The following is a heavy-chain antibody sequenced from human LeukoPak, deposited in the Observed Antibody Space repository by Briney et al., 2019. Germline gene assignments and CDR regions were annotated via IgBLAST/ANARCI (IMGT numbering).Heavy chain of an antibody. CDR2: IFWNDNK. D-gene: IGHD1-26*01. V-gene: IGHV2-5*01. J-gene: IGHJ1*01. Sequence: SGPTLVKPTQTLTLTCTFSGFSLSTSGVGVGWIRQPPGKALEWLALIFWNDNKRYSPSLKSRLTITKDTSKNQVVLTMTNMDPVDTATYYCAHKVEVGVNTRYFQHWGQGTLVTVSS. CDR1: GFSLSTSGVG. CDR3: AHKVEVGVNTRYFQH.